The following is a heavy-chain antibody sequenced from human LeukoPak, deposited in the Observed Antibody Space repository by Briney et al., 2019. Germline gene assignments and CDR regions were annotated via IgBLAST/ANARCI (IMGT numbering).Heavy chain of an antibody. Sequence: ASVKVSCKASGYTFTSYDINWVRQATGQGLEWMGWMNPNSGNTGYAQKFQGRVTMTRNTSISTAYMELSSLRSEDTAVYYCATAVTMVRGGGDAFDIWGQGTMVTVSS. CDR1: GYTFTSYD. V-gene: IGHV1-8*01. J-gene: IGHJ3*02. CDR2: MNPNSGNT. CDR3: ATAVTMVRGGGDAFDI. D-gene: IGHD3-10*01.